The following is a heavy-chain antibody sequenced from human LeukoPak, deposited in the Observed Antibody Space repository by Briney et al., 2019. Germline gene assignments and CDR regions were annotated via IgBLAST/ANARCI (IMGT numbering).Heavy chain of an antibody. CDR2: IIPIFGTA. CDR1: GGTFISYA. J-gene: IGHJ4*02. CDR3: ARSAVRGVIISINY. D-gene: IGHD3-10*01. Sequence: GASVKVSCKASGGTFISYAISWVRQAPGQGLEWMGGIIPIFGTANYAQKFQGRVTITADESTSTAYMELSSLRSEDTAVYYCARSAVRGVIISINYWGQGTLVTVSS. V-gene: IGHV1-69*13.